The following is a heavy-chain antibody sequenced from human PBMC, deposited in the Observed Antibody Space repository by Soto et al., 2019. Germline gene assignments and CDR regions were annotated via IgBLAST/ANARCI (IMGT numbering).Heavy chain of an antibody. V-gene: IGHV3-23*01. CDR3: ATLPRRVVVITHLSY. Sequence: EVQLLESGGGLVQPGGSLGLSCAASGFTFSSYAMSWVRQAPGKGLEWVSAISGSGGSTYYADSVKGRFTISRDNSKNTLYLQMNSLRAEDTAVYYCATLPRRVVVITHLSYWGQGTLVTVSS. J-gene: IGHJ4*02. CDR1: GFTFSSYA. CDR2: ISGSGGST. D-gene: IGHD3-22*01.